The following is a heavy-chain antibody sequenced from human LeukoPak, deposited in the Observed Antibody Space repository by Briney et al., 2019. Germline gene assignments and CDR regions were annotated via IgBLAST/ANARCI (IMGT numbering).Heavy chain of an antibody. J-gene: IGHJ6*03. CDR1: GGTFSSYA. Sequence: SVKVSCKASGGTFSSYAISWVRQAPGQGLEWMGGIIPIFGTAYYARKFQGRVTITADESTSTAYMELSGLRSEDTAVYYCSKLLAYYYYMDVWGKGTTVTVSS. CDR3: SKLLAYYYYMDV. V-gene: IGHV1-69*01. CDR2: IIPIFGTA. D-gene: IGHD1-1*01.